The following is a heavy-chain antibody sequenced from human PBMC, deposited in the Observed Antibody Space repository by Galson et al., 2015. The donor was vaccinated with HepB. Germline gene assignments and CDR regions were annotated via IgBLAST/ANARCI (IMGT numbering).Heavy chain of an antibody. J-gene: IGHJ5*02. CDR3: ARDGYYYDSSGYSDWFDP. CDR2: IIPIFGTA. V-gene: IGHV1-69*13. Sequence: SVKVSCKASGGTFSSYAISWVRQAPGQGLEWMGGIIPIFGTANYARKFQGRVTITADESTSTAYMELSSLRSEDTAVYYCARDGYYYDSSGYSDWFDPWGQGTLVTVSS. D-gene: IGHD3-22*01. CDR1: GGTFSSYA.